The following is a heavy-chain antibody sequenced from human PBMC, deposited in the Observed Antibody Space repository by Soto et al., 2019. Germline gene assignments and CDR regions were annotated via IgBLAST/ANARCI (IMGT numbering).Heavy chain of an antibody. J-gene: IGHJ4*02. Sequence: GGSLRLSCAASGFTFTNYAMTWVRQAPGKGLEWVSGMSVSGGSTFYADSVKGRFTISRDNSRNTLYLQMNSLRAEDTAVYYCAKSNRDCSGGICYLDYWGQGTLVTVSS. CDR2: MSVSGGST. D-gene: IGHD2-15*01. CDR3: AKSNRDCSGGICYLDY. V-gene: IGHV3-23*01. CDR1: GFTFTNYA.